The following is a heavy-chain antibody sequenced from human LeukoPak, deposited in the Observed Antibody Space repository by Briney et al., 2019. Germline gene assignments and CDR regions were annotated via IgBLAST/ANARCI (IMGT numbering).Heavy chain of an antibody. CDR3: ARGTGGGLYYYDSSGNYYFDY. CDR2: ISSSSSYI. V-gene: IGHV3-21*01. D-gene: IGHD3-22*01. Sequence: GGSLRLSCAASGFTFSSYSMNWVRQAPGKGLEWVSSISSSSSYIYYADSVKGRFTISRDNAKNSLYLQMNSLRAEDTAVYYCARGTGGGLYYYDSSGNYYFDYWGQGTLVTVSS. J-gene: IGHJ4*02. CDR1: GFTFSSYS.